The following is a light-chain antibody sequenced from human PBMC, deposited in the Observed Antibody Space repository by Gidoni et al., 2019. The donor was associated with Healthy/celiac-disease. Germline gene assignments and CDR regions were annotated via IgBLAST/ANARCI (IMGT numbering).Light chain of an antibody. CDR1: QAVSNSY. CDR2: GAS. V-gene: IGKV3-20*01. CDR3: QQYGSSSGA. J-gene: IGKJ1*01. Sequence: ESVLTQSPGTLSLSPGERATLSCSASQAVSNSYLAWYVQKPGQAPRRLIYGASNRATGTPDRFSGSGSGTDVTITISRLEPEDCATYYCQQYGSSSGAFGQGTKVEIK.